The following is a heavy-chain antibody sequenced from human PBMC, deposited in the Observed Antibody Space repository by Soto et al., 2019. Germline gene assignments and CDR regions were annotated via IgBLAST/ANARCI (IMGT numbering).Heavy chain of an antibody. CDR1: GYIFVNYG. Sequence: QVQLVQSGDEVNKPGASVKVSCKASGYIFVNYGIAWVRQAPGQGLVWMGWISPYTGNTHSATKVQGRLTMTTDTSTSTAYMDLGSLTSDDTAVYYCVMVDNYVTPTPQDVWGQGTTVTVSS. CDR3: VMVDNYVTPTPQDV. CDR2: ISPYTGNT. D-gene: IGHD3-16*01. J-gene: IGHJ6*02. V-gene: IGHV1-18*01.